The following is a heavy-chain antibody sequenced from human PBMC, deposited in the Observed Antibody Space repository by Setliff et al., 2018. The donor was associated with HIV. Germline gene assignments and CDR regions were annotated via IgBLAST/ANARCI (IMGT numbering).Heavy chain of an antibody. J-gene: IGHJ4*02. CDR2: ISRSGGST. Sequence: LRLSCAASGFTFSNYAMSWVRQAPGKGLEWVSAISRSGGSTYYADSVKGRLTISRDNSKNTLYLQMNSLRAEDTAVYYCAKDISPHYYGSGSSGDYWGQGTLVTSPQ. CDR1: GFTFSNYA. D-gene: IGHD3-10*01. V-gene: IGHV3-23*01. CDR3: AKDISPHYYGSGSSGDY.